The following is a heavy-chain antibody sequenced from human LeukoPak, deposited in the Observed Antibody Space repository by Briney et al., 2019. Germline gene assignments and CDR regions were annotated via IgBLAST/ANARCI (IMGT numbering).Heavy chain of an antibody. V-gene: IGHV3-11*01. D-gene: IGHD5-18*01. CDR1: GFTFSDYY. Sequence: GGSLRLSCAASGFTFSDYYMSWIRQAPGKGLEWVSYISSSGSTIYYADSVKGRFTISRDSAKNSLYLQMNSLRAEDTAVYYCARINGDTAMVTYYYYYGMDVWAKGPRSPSP. CDR3: ARINGDTAMVTYYYYYGMDV. J-gene: IGHJ6*02. CDR2: ISSSGSTI.